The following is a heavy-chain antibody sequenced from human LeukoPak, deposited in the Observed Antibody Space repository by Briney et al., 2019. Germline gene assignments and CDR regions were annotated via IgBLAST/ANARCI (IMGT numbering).Heavy chain of an antibody. CDR3: ARTLRGYDDY. CDR1: GGSISSSSYY. V-gene: IGHV4-39*01. Sequence: SETLSLTCTVSGGSISSSSYYWGWIRQPPGKGLEWIGSIYYSGSTYYNPSLKSRVTISVDTSKNQFSLKLSSVTAADTAVYYCARTLRGYDDYWGQGTLVTVSS. J-gene: IGHJ4*02. CDR2: IYYSGST. D-gene: IGHD2-8*01.